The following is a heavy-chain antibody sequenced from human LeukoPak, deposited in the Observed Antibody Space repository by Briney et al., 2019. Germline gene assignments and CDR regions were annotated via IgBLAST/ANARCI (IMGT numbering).Heavy chain of an antibody. J-gene: IGHJ4*02. D-gene: IGHD2-15*01. CDR3: ARVCSGGSCFDY. CDR1: GFTVSSNY. Sequence: GGSLRLSCAASGFTVSSNYMSWVRQAPGKGLEWVSVIYSGGSTYYADSVKGRFTISRDNSKNTLYLQMNSLRAEDTAVYYCARVCSGGSCFDYWGQGTLVTVSS. CDR2: IYSGGST. V-gene: IGHV3-66*01.